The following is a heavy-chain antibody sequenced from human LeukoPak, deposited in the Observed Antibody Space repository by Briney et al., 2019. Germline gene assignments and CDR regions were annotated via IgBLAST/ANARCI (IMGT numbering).Heavy chain of an antibody. J-gene: IGHJ4*02. CDR1: GFSIKSYS. D-gene: IGHD5-18*01. V-gene: IGHV3-21*01. CDR3: ARLRDTVTSASDY. CDR2: ISSSGGYI. Sequence: GGSLRLSCAASGFSIKSYSMTWVRQAPGKGLEWVATISSSGGYIYYADSVKGRFTISRDTVQNSLFLQLNSLRVEDTAVYNCARLRDTVTSASDYWGQGALVTVSS.